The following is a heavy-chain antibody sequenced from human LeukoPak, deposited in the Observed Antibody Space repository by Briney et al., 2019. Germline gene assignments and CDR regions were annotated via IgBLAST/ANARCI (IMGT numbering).Heavy chain of an antibody. Sequence: SETLSLTCTVSGGSISSYYWNWIRQPPGKGLEWVGSLYYGGSTNYNPSLKSRVTISLDTSKNRLSLKLSSVTAADTALYYCVRQLLPGAYFFDSWGQGTLVTVSS. CDR1: GGSISSYY. D-gene: IGHD5-24*01. CDR2: LYYGGST. J-gene: IGHJ4*02. V-gene: IGHV4-59*01. CDR3: VRQLLPGAYFFDS.